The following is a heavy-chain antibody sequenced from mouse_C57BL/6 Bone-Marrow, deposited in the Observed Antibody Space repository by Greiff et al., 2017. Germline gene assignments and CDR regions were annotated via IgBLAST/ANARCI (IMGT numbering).Heavy chain of an antibody. V-gene: IGHV1-39*01. CDR1: GYSFTDYN. CDR2: INPNYGTT. Sequence: EVKLQQSGPELVKPGASVKISCKASGYSFTDYNMNWVKQSNGKSLEWIGVINPNYGTTSYNQKFKGKATLTVDQSSSTAYMQLNSLTSEYSAVYYCVLITTVVAPYWGPGTLVTVSA. D-gene: IGHD1-1*01. J-gene: IGHJ3*01. CDR3: VLITTVVAPY.